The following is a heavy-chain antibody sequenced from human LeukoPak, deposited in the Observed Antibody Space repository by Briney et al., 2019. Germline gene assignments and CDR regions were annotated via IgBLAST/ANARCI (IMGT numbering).Heavy chain of an antibody. D-gene: IGHD3-3*01. CDR3: ARAPSMGYDFWSGLTAGEFDY. Sequence: GGSLRLSCAASGFTFSSYWMSWVRQAPGKGLEWVANIKQDGSEKYYVDSVEGRFTISRDNAKNSLYLQMNSLRAEDTAVYYCARAPSMGYDFWSGLTAGEFDYWGQGTLVTVSS. CDR1: GFTFSSYW. J-gene: IGHJ4*02. CDR2: IKQDGSEK. V-gene: IGHV3-7*04.